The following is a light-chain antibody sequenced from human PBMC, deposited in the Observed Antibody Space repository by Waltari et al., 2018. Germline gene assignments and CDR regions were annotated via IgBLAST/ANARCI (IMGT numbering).Light chain of an antibody. CDR3: CSCAGVTPYVL. CDR1: RSDVGTYDL. J-gene: IGLJ2*01. V-gene: IGLV2-23*02. Sequence: SALTQPAPVSGSPGQSITISCAGSRSDVGTYDLVYWYQQHPGKAPNLIIYEVTKRPSGVPDRFSGSKSGNTASLTISGLQTADEADYYCCSCAGVTPYVLFGGGTKVTVL. CDR2: EVT.